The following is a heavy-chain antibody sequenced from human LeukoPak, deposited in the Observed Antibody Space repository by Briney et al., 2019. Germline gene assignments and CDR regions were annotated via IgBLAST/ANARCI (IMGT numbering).Heavy chain of an antibody. V-gene: IGHV3-21*05. CDR1: GFMFTGYS. CDR2: INAGSDYI. J-gene: IGHJ4*02. CDR3: ARWGLGPSFDY. D-gene: IGHD1-26*01. Sequence: GGSLRLSCAASGFMFTGYSMTWVRQAPGKGLEWISYINAGSDYIYYADSVGGRFTISRDNAKNSVSLQMKSLRAEDTAVYYCARWGLGPSFDYWGQGDLVTASS.